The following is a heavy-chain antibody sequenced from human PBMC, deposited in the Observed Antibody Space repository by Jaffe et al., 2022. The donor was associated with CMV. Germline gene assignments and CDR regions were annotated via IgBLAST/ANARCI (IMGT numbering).Heavy chain of an antibody. CDR1: VYAFANYD. J-gene: IGHJ4*02. D-gene: IGHD1-26*01. Sequence: QIHLVQSGAEVRKPGASVKVSCKASVYAFANYDISWVRQAPGQGLEWMGWISAYSRYTNYAQKFQGRVTLTTDTSTNTAHMELRSLRSDDTAVYYCARPNSGSYSDFAYWGQGTLVTVSS. V-gene: IGHV1-18*01. CDR3: ARPNSGSYSDFAY. CDR2: ISAYSRYT.